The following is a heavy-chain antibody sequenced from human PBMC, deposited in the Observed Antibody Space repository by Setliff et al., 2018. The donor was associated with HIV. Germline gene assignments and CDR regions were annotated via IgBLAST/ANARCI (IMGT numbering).Heavy chain of an antibody. Sequence: GASVKVSCKASEDTFNSYTIHWVRQTPGQGLEWMGRTIPVLSMSNFALKFQGRGSIFADESTSTAYLGLNGLTSEDTAIYYCATSFGSGVAPFDNWGQGTLVTVSS. CDR2: TIPVLSMS. CDR3: ATSFGSGVAPFDN. CDR1: EDTFNSYT. D-gene: IGHD3-10*01. J-gene: IGHJ4*02. V-gene: IGHV1-69*02.